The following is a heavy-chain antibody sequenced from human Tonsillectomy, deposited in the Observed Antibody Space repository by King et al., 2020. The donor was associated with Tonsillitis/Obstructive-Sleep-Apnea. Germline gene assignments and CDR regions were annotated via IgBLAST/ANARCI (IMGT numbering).Heavy chain of an antibody. J-gene: IGHJ3*02. CDR1: GFTFSSYS. CDR3: ARDDYGEAFYI. Sequence: VQLVESGGGLVEPGGSLRLSCAASGFTFSSYSMNWVRQAPGKGLEWVSSISSSSSYIFYPDSVRGRFTISRDNAKNSLYLQMNSLRAEDTAVYYCARDDYGEAFYIWGQGTMVTVSS. V-gene: IGHV3-21*01. CDR2: ISSSSSYI. D-gene: IGHD4-17*01.